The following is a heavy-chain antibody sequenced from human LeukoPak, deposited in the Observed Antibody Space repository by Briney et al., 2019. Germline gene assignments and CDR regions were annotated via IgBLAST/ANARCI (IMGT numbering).Heavy chain of an antibody. CDR2: ISAYNGNT. CDR3: AREGDYVWGSYRYTGFDY. CDR1: GYTFTSYG. D-gene: IGHD3-16*02. J-gene: IGHJ4*02. V-gene: IGHV1-18*01. Sequence: KPGASVKVSCKASGYTFTSYGISWVRQAPGQGLEWMGWISAYNGNTNYAQKLQGRVTMTTDTSTSTAYMELRSPRSDDTAVYYCAREGDYVWGSYRYTGFDYWGQGTLVTVSS.